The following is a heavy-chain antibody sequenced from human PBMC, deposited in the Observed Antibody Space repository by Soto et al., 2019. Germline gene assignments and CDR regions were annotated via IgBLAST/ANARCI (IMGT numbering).Heavy chain of an antibody. D-gene: IGHD6-13*01. Sequence: QVQLQESGPGLVKPSETLSLTCTVSGGSIGGYYWTWIRQPPWKGLEWIGYIYNSGSTNYNPSLKSRVTMSVDTSKNQFSLKLSSVTAADTAVYYCARRGPIAGKTIFDYWGQGILVTVSS. CDR3: ARRGPIAGKTIFDY. CDR2: IYNSGST. CDR1: GGSIGGYY. J-gene: IGHJ4*02. V-gene: IGHV4-59*08.